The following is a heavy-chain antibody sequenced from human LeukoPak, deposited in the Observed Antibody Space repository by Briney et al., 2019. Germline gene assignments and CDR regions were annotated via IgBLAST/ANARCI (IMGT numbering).Heavy chain of an antibody. J-gene: IGHJ4*02. CDR1: GGSISSYY. Sequence: SETLSLTCTVSGGSISSYYWSWIRQPPGKGLEWIGYIYYSGSTNYNPSLESRVTISVDRSKNQFSLKLSSVTAADTAVYYCARDSSSHGNYYFDYWGQGTLVTVSS. CDR2: IYYSGST. V-gene: IGHV4-59*12. D-gene: IGHD6-6*01. CDR3: ARDSSSHGNYYFDY.